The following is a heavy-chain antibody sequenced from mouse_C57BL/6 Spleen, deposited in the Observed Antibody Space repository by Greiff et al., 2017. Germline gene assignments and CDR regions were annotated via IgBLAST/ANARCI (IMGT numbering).Heavy chain of an antibody. CDR3: ARSGYSNYYYYAMDY. Sequence: QVQLKQSGPELVKPGASVKISCKASGYAFSSSWMNWVKQRPGKGLEWIGRIYPGDGDTNYNGKFKGKATLTADKSSSTAYMQLSSLTSEDSAVYFCARSGYSNYYYYAMDYWGQGTSVTVSS. CDR1: GYAFSSSW. CDR2: IYPGDGDT. D-gene: IGHD2-5*01. V-gene: IGHV1-82*01. J-gene: IGHJ4*01.